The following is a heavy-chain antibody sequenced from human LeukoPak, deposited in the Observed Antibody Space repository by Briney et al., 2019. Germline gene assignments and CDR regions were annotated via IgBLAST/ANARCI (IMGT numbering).Heavy chain of an antibody. V-gene: IGHV4-34*01. CDR3: ATPLRGTPNAFDI. J-gene: IGHJ3*02. Sequence: SETLSLTCAVYGGSFSGYYWSWIRQPPGKGLEWIGEVNHSGGTNYNPSLKSRVTISVDTSKNQFSLKLSSVTAADTAVYYCATPLRGTPNAFDIWGQGTMVTVSS. CDR1: GGSFSGYY. CDR2: VNHSGGT. D-gene: IGHD2-15*01.